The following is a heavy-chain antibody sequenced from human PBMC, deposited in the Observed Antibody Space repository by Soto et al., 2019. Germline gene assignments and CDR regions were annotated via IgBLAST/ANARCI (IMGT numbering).Heavy chain of an antibody. Sequence: QVQLVESGGGVVQPGRSLRVSCAASGFTFSNYAMHWVRQAPGKGLEWVAVVSYDGSKQFYADSVEGRFTISRDSSKSTLYLHMDNLRYEDTAVYYCARDRMYYYDNSGYYNFDYWGQGTLVTVSS. V-gene: IGHV3-30-3*01. D-gene: IGHD3-22*01. CDR3: ARDRMYYYDNSGYYNFDY. J-gene: IGHJ4*02. CDR2: VSYDGSKQ. CDR1: GFTFSNYA.